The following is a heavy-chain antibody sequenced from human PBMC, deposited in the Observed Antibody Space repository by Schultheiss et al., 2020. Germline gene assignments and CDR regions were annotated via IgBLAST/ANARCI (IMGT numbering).Heavy chain of an antibody. D-gene: IGHD4-17*01. J-gene: IGHJ6*02. CDR3: ARGYGDSHYYYGMDV. CDR2: IYTSGST. Sequence: SQTLSLTCTVSGGSISSYYWSWFRQPPGKGLEWIGRIYTSGSTYYNPSLKSRVTISVDTSKNQFSLKLSSVTAADTAVYYCARGYGDSHYYYGMDVWGQGTTVTVSS. V-gene: IGHV4-4*07. CDR1: GGSISSYY.